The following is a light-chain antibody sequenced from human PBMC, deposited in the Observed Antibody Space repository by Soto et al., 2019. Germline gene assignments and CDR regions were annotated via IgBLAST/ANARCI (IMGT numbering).Light chain of an antibody. CDR2: DAS. CDR1: QSVSSN. Sequence: EIVLTQSPATLSLSPGERATLSCRASQSVSSNNLAWYQQKPGQAPRLLIYDASNRATGIPARFSGSGSGTDFTLTISSLEPEDFAVYYCQQRNNWLTFGVGTKVEIK. V-gene: IGKV3-11*01. J-gene: IGKJ4*01. CDR3: QQRNNWLT.